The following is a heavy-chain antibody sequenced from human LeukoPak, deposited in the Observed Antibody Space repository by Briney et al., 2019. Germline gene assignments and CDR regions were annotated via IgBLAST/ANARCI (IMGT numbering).Heavy chain of an antibody. V-gene: IGHV3-30*18. CDR2: ISYDGSNK. J-gene: IGHJ4*02. CDR3: AKGLQLWAPIDY. D-gene: IGHD5-18*01. Sequence: GGSLRLSCAASGFTFSSYGMHWVRQAPGKGLEWVAVISYDGSNKYYADSVKGRFTISRDNSKNTLYLQMNSLRAEDTAGYYCAKGLQLWAPIDYWGQGTLVTVSS. CDR1: GFTFSSYG.